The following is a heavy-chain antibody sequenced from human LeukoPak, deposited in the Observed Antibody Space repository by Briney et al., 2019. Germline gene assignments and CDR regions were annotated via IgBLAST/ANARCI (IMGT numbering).Heavy chain of an antibody. CDR1: GYTFTSYG. J-gene: IGHJ3*02. CDR3: ASQEYYYDSSGYYAGAFDI. D-gene: IGHD3-22*01. Sequence: ASVKVSCKASGYTFTSYGISWVRQAPGQGLEWMGWISAYNGNTNYAQKLQGRVTMTTDTSTSTAYMELRSLRSDDTAVYYCASQEYYYDSSGYYAGAFDIWGQGTMVTVSS. CDR2: ISAYNGNT. V-gene: IGHV1-18*01.